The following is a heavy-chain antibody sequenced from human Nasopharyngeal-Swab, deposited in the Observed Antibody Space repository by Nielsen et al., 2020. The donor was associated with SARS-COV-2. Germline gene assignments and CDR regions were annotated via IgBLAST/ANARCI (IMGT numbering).Heavy chain of an antibody. V-gene: IGHV3-23*01. D-gene: IGHD2-2*02. CDR3: AKDTYCSTTGCYNGMDV. CDR1: GFTFTTYA. J-gene: IGHJ6*02. Sequence: GGSLRLSCAASGFTFTTYAMNWVRQAPGKGLEWVSAISGSGGNTFYADSVKGRFTISRDNSKNTLFLQMNSLRPEDTAVYYCAKDTYCSTTGCYNGMDVWGQGTTVTVSS. CDR2: ISGSGGNT.